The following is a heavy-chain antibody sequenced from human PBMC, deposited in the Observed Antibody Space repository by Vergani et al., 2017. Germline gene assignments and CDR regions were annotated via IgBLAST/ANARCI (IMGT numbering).Heavy chain of an antibody. V-gene: IGHV4-59*02. Sequence: QVKLQESGPGLVKPSETLSLTCTVSGASVNSYYWSWIRQPPGKGLEWMGYVSFRGDILYDPSVKGRMTISLNTSSNQFSLYLTSVTAADTAVYYCARSRIYYGAGSPDYWGQGTLVTVSS. J-gene: IGHJ4*02. CDR2: VSFRGDI. CDR1: GASVNSYY. D-gene: IGHD3-10*01. CDR3: ARSRIYYGAGSPDY.